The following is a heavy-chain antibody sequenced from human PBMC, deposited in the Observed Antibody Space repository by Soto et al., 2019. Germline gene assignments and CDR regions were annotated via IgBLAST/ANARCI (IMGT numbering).Heavy chain of an antibody. CDR3: AASDSSIWQHDY. J-gene: IGHJ4*02. D-gene: IGHD6-13*01. CDR1: GDSFRSYA. V-gene: IGHV1-69*01. CDR2: IIPIFETA. Sequence: QVQLVQSGAEMKKPGSSVKVSCKVSGDSFRSYAISWVRQAPGEGLEWVGGIIPIFETANYAQNFQGRVTITAVESTTTAYLEVTRLRPQDTAVFYCAASDSSIWQHDYWGQGTLITVSS.